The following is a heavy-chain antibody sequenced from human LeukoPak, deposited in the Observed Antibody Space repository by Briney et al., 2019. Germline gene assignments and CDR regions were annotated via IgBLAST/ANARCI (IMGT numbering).Heavy chain of an antibody. D-gene: IGHD6-13*01. V-gene: IGHV1-18*01. CDR1: GYTFTSYG. J-gene: IGHJ5*02. CDR2: ISAYNGNT. Sequence: ASAKVSCKASGYTFTSYGISWVRQAPGQGLEWMGWISAYNGNTNYAQKLQGRVTMTTDTSTSTAYMELRSLRSDDTAVYYCARDTPGIAAAGSKGGWFDPWGQGTLVTVSS. CDR3: ARDTPGIAAAGSKGGWFDP.